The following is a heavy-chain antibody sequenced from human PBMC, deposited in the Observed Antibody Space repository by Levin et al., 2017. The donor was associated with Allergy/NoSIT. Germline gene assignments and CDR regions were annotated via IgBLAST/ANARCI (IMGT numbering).Heavy chain of an antibody. CDR1: GGSISDDSYY. CDR2: IYYDGSA. Sequence: SETLSLICTVSGGSISDDSYYWAWVRQPPGKGLEWIGSIYYDGSAYYNPSLKTRLTISVDTSKNQFSLRVNSVTAADTAIYYCAGEPNSPYYYHYGLDVWGQGTTVTVSS. J-gene: IGHJ6*02. V-gene: IGHV4-39*07. D-gene: IGHD2/OR15-2a*01. CDR3: AGEPNSPYYYHYGLDV.